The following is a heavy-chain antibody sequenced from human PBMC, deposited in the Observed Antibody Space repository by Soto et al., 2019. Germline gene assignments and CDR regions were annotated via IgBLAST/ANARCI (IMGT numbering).Heavy chain of an antibody. J-gene: IGHJ4*02. CDR2: ISAHNGNT. V-gene: IGHV1-18*01. Sequence: QVHLVQSGAEVKKPGASVKVSCKGSGYAFTTYGITWVRQAPGQGLEWMGWISAHNGNTNYAQKLQGRVTVIRDTSTRTAYMELRSLRSDDTAVYYCARGRYGDYWGQGARVTVSS. CDR1: GYAFTTYG. CDR3: ARGRYGDY. D-gene: IGHD1-1*01.